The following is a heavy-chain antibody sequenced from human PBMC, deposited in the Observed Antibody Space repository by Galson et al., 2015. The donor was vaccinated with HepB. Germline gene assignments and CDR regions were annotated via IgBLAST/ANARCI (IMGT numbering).Heavy chain of an antibody. CDR3: ARSVVATTSYQFDY. CDR2: ISYDGSNK. Sequence: SLRLSCAASGFTFSSYVMHWVRQAPGKGLEWVAVISYDGSNKYYADSVKGRFTISRDNSKNTLYLQMNSLRAEDTAVYYCARSVVATTSYQFDYWGQGTLVTVSS. CDR1: GFTFSSYV. D-gene: IGHD2-15*01. J-gene: IGHJ4*02. V-gene: IGHV3-30-3*01.